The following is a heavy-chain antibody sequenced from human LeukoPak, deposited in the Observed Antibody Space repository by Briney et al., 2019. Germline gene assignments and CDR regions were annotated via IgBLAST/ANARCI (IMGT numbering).Heavy chain of an antibody. V-gene: IGHV4-4*02. CDR1: GVSISSNNW. CDR3: ARVEGGCSRTSCYFDP. D-gene: IGHD2-2*01. J-gene: IGHJ5*02. CDR2: MYHSGTI. Sequence: SSETLSLTCTVSGVSISSNNWWNWVRQPPGKGLEWIGEMYHSGTINYNPSLKSRVTISVDNSKNQFSLKLSFVTAADTAVYYCARVEGGCSRTSCYFDPWGQGTLVTVSS.